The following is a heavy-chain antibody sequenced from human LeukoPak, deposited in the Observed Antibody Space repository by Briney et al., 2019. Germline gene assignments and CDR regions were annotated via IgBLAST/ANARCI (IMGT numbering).Heavy chain of an antibody. D-gene: IGHD5-12*01. J-gene: IGHJ4*02. V-gene: IGHV5-51*07. CDR1: GYTFTKYL. CDR3: ARHFGYNGYDGDY. CDR2: IYPGDYDI. Sequence: GESLKISCEASGYTFTKYLIAWVHRMPGKGLGGRGIIYPGDYDIRYSPSFQGEVTISADKSIKTAYLQWSSLKASDTARYYCARHFGYNGYDGDYWGQGTLVTVSS.